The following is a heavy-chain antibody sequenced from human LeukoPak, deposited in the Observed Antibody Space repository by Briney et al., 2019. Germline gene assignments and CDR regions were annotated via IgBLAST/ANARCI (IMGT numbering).Heavy chain of an antibody. Sequence: GGSLRLSCAASGFTFSSYGMDWVRQAPGKGLEWVAVISYDGSNKYYADSVKGRFTISRDNSKNTLYLQMNSLRAEDTAVYYCATNRFEYYYGMDVWGQGTTVTVSS. CDR2: ISYDGSNK. CDR1: GFTFSSYG. CDR3: ATNRFEYYYGMDV. V-gene: IGHV3-30*03. D-gene: IGHD3-3*01. J-gene: IGHJ6*02.